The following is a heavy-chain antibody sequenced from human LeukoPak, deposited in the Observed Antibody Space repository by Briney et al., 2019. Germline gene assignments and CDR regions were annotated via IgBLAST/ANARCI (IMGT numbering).Heavy chain of an antibody. CDR1: GFTFDDYG. D-gene: IGHD2-15*01. CDR2: ISSSSSTI. Sequence: GGSLRLSCAASGFTFDDYGMSWVRQAPGKGLEWVSYISSSSSTIYYADSVKGRFTISRDNAKNSLYLQMNSLRAEDTAVYYCAKSRSSHTQNFDYWGQGTLVTVSS. J-gene: IGHJ4*02. CDR3: AKSRSSHTQNFDY. V-gene: IGHV3-48*01.